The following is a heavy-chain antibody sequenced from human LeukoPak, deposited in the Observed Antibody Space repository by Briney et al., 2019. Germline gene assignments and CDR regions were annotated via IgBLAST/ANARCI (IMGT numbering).Heavy chain of an antibody. D-gene: IGHD6-19*01. CDR1: GGSISSSRYY. J-gene: IGHJ4*02. CDR3: ARLVTGYSSGWYPYYFDY. CDR2: IYYSGTT. V-gene: IGHV4-39*01. Sequence: SETLSPTXTVSGGSISSSRYYWGWIRQPPGKGLEWIGSIYYSGTTYNNPSLKSRVTISVDTSKNQFSLNLSSVTAADTAVYYCARLVTGYSSGWYPYYFDYWGQGTLVTVSS.